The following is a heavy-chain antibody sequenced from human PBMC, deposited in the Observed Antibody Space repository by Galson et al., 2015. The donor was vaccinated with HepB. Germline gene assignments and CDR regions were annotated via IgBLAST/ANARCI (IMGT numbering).Heavy chain of an antibody. J-gene: IGHJ3*02. CDR3: AKDVPDWGSAFDI. V-gene: IGHV3-23*01. CDR2: ITGSGDST. CDR1: GFIFNTYI. Sequence: SLRLSCAVSGFIFNTYIMNWVRQAPGKGLEWVSSITGSGDSTHYADSVKGRFTISRDNSKNTLYLQMNSLRAEDTAVYYCAKDVPDWGSAFDIWGQGTMVTVSS. D-gene: IGHD7-27*01.